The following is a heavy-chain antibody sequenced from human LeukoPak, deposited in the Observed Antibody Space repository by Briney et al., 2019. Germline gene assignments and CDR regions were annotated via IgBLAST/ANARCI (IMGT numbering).Heavy chain of an antibody. CDR2: MNPNSGNT. J-gene: IGHJ4*02. D-gene: IGHD6-6*01. Sequence: GASVKVSCKASGYTFTSYDINWVRQATGQGLEWMGWMNPNSGNTGYAQKFQGRVTMTRDTSTSTVYMELSSLRSEDTAVYYCARAGPIWGAARPDLLDYWGQGTLVTVSS. CDR3: ARAGPIWGAARPDLLDY. CDR1: GYTFTSYD. V-gene: IGHV1-8*01.